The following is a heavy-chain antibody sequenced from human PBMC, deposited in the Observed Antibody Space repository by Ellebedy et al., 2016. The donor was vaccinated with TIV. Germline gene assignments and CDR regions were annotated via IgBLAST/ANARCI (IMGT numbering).Heavy chain of an antibody. CDR2: ISGGGDIT. D-gene: IGHD2/OR15-2a*01. J-gene: IGHJ4*02. Sequence: GESLKISCEASGFSFRGLAMHWVRQVPGKGLQWVSSISGGGDITYYADSAKGRFTISRDNSKNTVYLQMHSLRVDDTAVYYCAKGDNTWEYYIDHWGQGTLVTVSS. CDR3: AKGDNTWEYYIDH. CDR1: GFSFRGLA. V-gene: IGHV3-23*01.